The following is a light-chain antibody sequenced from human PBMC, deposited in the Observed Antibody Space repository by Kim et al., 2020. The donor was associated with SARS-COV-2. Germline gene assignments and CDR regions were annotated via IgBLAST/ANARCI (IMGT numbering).Light chain of an antibody. J-gene: IGLJ3*02. V-gene: IGLV3-21*04. CDR2: YDS. CDR3: QVWDSSSDHWV. Sequence: APGKTARITCGGNNIGSKSVPWYQQKPGQAPVLVIYYDSDRPSGIPERFSGSNSGNTATLTISRVEAGDEAYYYCQVWDSSSDHWVFGGGTQLTVL. CDR1: NIGSKS.